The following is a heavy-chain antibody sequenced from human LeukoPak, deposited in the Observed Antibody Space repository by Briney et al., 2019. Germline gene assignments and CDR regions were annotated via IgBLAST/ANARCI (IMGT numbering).Heavy chain of an antibody. CDR3: ARIIRSAHCSTWPTFGY. J-gene: IGHJ4*02. CDR1: AGSFIGYY. Sequence: SETLTLTCAVYAGSFIGYYWSCIRQPPGKGLEWIGEINHSGSTNYNPSLKSRVTISVDTSKNQFCLKLSSVTAADTAVYYCARIIRSAHCSTWPTFGYWGQGTLVTVSS. D-gene: IGHD2-15*01. V-gene: IGHV4-34*01. CDR2: INHSGST.